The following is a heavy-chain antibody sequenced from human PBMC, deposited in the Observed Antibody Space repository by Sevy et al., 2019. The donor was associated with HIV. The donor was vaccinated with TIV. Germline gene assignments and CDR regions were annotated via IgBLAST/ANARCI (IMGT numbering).Heavy chain of an antibody. D-gene: IGHD5-12*01. CDR3: ITQSPLERWLQIPGF. V-gene: IGHV3-15*01. Sequence: GGSLRLSCAASGFTFSDAWMSWVRQDLGKGLEWVGRIKGKIDGGTTDYAAPVKGRFTISRDDSKNTLYLQMNSLKTEDTAVYYCITQSPLERWLQIPGFWGQGTLVTVSS. CDR1: GFTFSDAW. CDR2: IKGKIDGGTT. J-gene: IGHJ4*02.